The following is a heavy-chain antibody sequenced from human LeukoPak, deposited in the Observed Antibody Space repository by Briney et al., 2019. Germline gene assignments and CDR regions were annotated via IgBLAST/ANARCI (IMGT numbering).Heavy chain of an antibody. J-gene: IGHJ6*03. Sequence: PGGSLRLSCTASGFTLSSYEMSWIRQAPGKGLEWVSSIDYSGGDTHYADSVKGRFTISRDNSKNTLYLQLSSLRSDDTAVYYCARDILWFGEFYYYYMDVWGKGTTVTVSS. CDR2: IDYSGGDT. CDR3: ARDILWFGEFYYYYMDV. V-gene: IGHV3-23*01. CDR1: GFTLSSYE. D-gene: IGHD3-10*01.